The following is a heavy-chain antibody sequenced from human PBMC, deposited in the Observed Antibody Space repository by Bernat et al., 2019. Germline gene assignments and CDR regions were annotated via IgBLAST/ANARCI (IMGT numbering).Heavy chain of an antibody. CDR2: IYYSGST. Sequence: QVQLQESGPGLVKPSQTLSLTCTVSGGPISSGGYYWSWIRQHPGKGLEWIGYIYYSGSTYYNPSLKSRVTISVDTSKNQFSLKLSSVTAADTAVYYCARAYWRGRLFRKTDAFDIWGQGTMVTVSS. CDR1: GGPISSGGYY. D-gene: IGHD2-8*02. CDR3: ARAYWRGRLFRKTDAFDI. J-gene: IGHJ3*02. V-gene: IGHV4-31*03.